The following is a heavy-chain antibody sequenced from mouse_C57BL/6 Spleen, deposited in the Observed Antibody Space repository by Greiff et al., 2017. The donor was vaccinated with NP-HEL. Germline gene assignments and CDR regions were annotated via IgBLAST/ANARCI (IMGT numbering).Heavy chain of an antibody. D-gene: IGHD3-1*01. J-gene: IGHJ2*01. CDR1: GHQLTDFE. V-gene: IGHV1-15*01. CDR3: TRSGVFAY. Sequence: QVQPQPSGAEPVRPGASVTPFLKASGHQLTDFEMHGVKQKPVHGPEWNGAIYPETGGTAYNQKFKGKAILTADTSSSTAYMELRSLTSEDSAIYYCTRSGVFAYWGQGTTLTVSS. CDR2: IYPETGGT.